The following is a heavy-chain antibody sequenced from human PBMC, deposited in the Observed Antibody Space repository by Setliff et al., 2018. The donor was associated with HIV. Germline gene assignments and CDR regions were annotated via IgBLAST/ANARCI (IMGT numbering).Heavy chain of an antibody. V-gene: IGHV4-4*07. Sequence: SETLSLTCTVSGGSINSHFWNWIRQPAGKGLEWIGRFRPTGNAYYANPYYNPSLKSRVTMSVDTSKSQFSLRLNSVTAADTAVYFCARAPRYYRGWYISEHFGNWGEGTLVTVSS. CDR3: ARAPRYYRGWYISEHFGN. CDR1: GGSINSHF. D-gene: IGHD6-19*01. CDR2: FRPTGNAYYANP. J-gene: IGHJ4*02.